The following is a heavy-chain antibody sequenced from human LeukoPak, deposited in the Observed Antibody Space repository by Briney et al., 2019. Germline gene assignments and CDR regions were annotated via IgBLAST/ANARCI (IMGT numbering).Heavy chain of an antibody. CDR1: GYTFTSYD. J-gene: IGHJ5*02. D-gene: IGHD6-19*01. CDR2: ISAYNGNT. CDR3: ARGIAVAGTRGHWFDP. V-gene: IGHV1-18*01. Sequence: GASVKVSCKASGYTFTSYDINWVRQATGQGLEWMGWISAYNGNTNYAQKLQGRVTMTTDTSTSTAYMELRSLRSDDTAVYYCARGIAVAGTRGHWFDPWGQGTLVTVSS.